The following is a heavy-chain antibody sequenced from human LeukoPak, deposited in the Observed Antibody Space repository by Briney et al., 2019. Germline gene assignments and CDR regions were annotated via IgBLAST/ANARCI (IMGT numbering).Heavy chain of an antibody. CDR1: GGSFSGYH. V-gene: IGHV4-34*01. CDR2: MNHSGGA. Sequence: PSETLSLTCAVYGGSFSGYHWGWIRQPPGKGLEWIGEMNHSGGANHNPSLKSRVAISVDTSKNQFSLMLTSVTAADTAAYFCARGSQHTAQTSSAYFDSGGQGNLATVSA. J-gene: IGHJ4*02. CDR3: ARGSQHTAQTSSAYFDS. D-gene: IGHD6-25*01.